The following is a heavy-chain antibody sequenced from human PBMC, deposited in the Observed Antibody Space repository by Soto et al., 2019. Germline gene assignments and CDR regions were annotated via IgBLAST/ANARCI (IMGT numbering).Heavy chain of an antibody. CDR1: GGSISSGDYY. Sequence: SETLSLTCTVSGGSISSGDYYWSWIRQPPGKGLEWIGYIYYSGSTYYNPSLKSRVTISVDTSKNQFSLKLSSVTAADTAVYYCARGGAYCGGDYYNWFDPWGQGTLVTVSS. V-gene: IGHV4-30-4*01. CDR3: ARGGAYCGGDYYNWFDP. J-gene: IGHJ5*02. CDR2: IYYSGST. D-gene: IGHD2-21*02.